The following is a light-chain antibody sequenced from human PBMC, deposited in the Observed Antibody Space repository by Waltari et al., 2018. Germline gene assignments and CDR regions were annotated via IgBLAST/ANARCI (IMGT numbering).Light chain of an antibody. CDR2: GAS. V-gene: IGKV3-11*01. CDR3: QQRGNWPPFT. CDR1: QSVSTY. Sequence: EFFLTHSQATRSWSQGEKPTLPSRASQSVSTYLAWYQQKPGQLPRLLIYGASNRAAGIPARFSGSGSGTDFTLLISSLEPEDFAVYYCQQRGNWPPFTFGPGTKVELK. J-gene: IGKJ3*01.